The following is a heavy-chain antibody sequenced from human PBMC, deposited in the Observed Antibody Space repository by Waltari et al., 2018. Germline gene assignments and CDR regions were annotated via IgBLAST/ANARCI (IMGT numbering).Heavy chain of an antibody. V-gene: IGHV4-38-2*01. Sequence: QVQLQESGPGLVKPSETLSLTCAVSGYSISSGYYWGWIRQPPGKGLEWIASIFYRGSTYYNPSLKSRVTISVETSKNQFSLKLSSVTAADTAVYYCARLYSGTRPPDFWGQGTLVIVSS. CDR3: ARLYSGTRPPDF. J-gene: IGHJ4*02. D-gene: IGHD2-2*01. CDR1: GYSISSGYY. CDR2: IFYRGST.